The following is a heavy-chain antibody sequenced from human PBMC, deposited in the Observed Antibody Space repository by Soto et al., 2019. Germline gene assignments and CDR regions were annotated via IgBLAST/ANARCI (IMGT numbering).Heavy chain of an antibody. V-gene: IGHV3-74*01. CDR1: GFTCSSYW. Sequence: GGSLRLSCAASGFTCSSYWRHWVRHAPGKGLVWVSRINSDGSRTSYADSAKGRFTISRDNAKNTVYLQMNSLRAEDTAVYYCARGDGDYYDGNGYLGRHWGQGTLVTVSS. CDR3: ARGDGDYYDGNGYLGRH. CDR2: INSDGSRT. D-gene: IGHD3-22*01. J-gene: IGHJ4*02.